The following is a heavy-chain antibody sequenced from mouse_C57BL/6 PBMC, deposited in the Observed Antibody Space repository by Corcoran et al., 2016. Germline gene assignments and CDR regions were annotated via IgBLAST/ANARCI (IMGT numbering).Heavy chain of an antibody. V-gene: IGHV14-1*01. J-gene: IGHJ3*01. CDR1: GFNIKDYY. Sequence: EVQLQQSGAELVRPGASVKLSCTAAGFNIKDYYMHWVKQRPEQGLEWIGRIDPEDGDTEYAPKFQGKATMTADTSSNTAYLQLSSLTSEDTAVYYCTTTAGGNSCAYWGQGTLVTVSA. CDR3: TTTAGGNSCAY. D-gene: IGHD2-1*01. CDR2: IDPEDGDT.